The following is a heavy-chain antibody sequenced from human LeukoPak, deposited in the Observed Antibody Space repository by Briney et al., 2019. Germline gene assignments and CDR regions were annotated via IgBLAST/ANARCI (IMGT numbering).Heavy chain of an antibody. D-gene: IGHD2-2*01. CDR2: ISGNGDRT. Sequence: GGSLRLSCAASGFTFSSYDMSWVRQAPEKGLEWVSAISGNGDRTYYADTVKGRFTISSDNSKSTLYLQMNSLRAEDTAVYFCAKGHSVPAAFFDYWGQGTLVTVSS. J-gene: IGHJ4*02. V-gene: IGHV3-23*01. CDR3: AKGHSVPAAFFDY. CDR1: GFTFSSYD.